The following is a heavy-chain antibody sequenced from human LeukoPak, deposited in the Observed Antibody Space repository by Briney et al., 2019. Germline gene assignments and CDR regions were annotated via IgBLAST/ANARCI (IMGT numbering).Heavy chain of an antibody. CDR1: GFTFSSYG. J-gene: IGHJ4*02. D-gene: IGHD3-10*01. CDR3: AKSRDLLSRGYFDY. Sequence: GGSLRLSCAASGFTFSSYGMSWVRQAPGKGLEWVSAISDSGGSTYYADSVKGRFTISRDNSKNTLYLQMNSLRAEDTAVYYCAKSRDLLSRGYFDYWGQGTLVTVSS. CDR2: ISDSGGST. V-gene: IGHV3-23*01.